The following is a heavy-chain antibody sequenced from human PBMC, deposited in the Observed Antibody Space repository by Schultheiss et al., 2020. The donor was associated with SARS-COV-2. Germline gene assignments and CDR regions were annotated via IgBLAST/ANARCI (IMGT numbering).Heavy chain of an antibody. Sequence: ETLSLTCAVYGGSFSGYYWSWVRQAPGKGLEWVSAISGSGGSTYYADSVKGRFTISRDNSKNTLYLQMNSLRAEDTAVYYCAKHTDTTVYYYYMDVWGKGTTVTVSS. V-gene: IGHV3-23*01. D-gene: IGHD1-1*01. CDR3: AKHTDTTVYYYYMDV. J-gene: IGHJ6*03. CDR2: ISGSGGST. CDR1: GGSFSGYY.